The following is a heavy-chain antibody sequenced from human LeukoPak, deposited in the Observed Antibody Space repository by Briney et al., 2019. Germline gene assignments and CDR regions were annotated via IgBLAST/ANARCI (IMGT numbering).Heavy chain of an antibody. CDR3: ARSAATVPFPSDY. CDR1: GGTFSSYA. D-gene: IGHD4-17*01. V-gene: IGHV1-69*01. CDR2: IIPIFGTA. J-gene: IGHJ4*02. Sequence: SVKVSCKASGGTFSSYAISWVRQAPGQGLEWMGGIIPIFGTANYAQKFQGRVTITADESTSTAYMELSSLRSEDTAVYYCARSAATVPFPSDYWGQGTMVTVSS.